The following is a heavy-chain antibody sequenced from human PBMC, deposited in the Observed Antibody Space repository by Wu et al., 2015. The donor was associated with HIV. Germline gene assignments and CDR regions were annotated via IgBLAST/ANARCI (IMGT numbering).Heavy chain of an antibody. Sequence: QVQLVQSGAEVKKPGSSVKVSCKASGGTFSSFSVSWVRQAPGQGLEWMGGIIPLFGTAYSAQKFQDRLTVTNGRFHGHKPTMELTGXTSERTRPVNITVARGFSSTWYETTKFDCWGQG. D-gene: IGHD6-13*01. CDR2: IIPLFGTA. CDR3: ARGFSSTWYETTKFDC. CDR1: GGTFSSFS. V-gene: IGHV1-69*01. J-gene: IGHJ4*02.